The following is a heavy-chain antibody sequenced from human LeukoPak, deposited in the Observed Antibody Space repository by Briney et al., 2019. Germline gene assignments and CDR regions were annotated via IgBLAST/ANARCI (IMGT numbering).Heavy chain of an antibody. V-gene: IGHV3-66*01. CDR3: ARVAVAYFDY. J-gene: IGHJ4*02. D-gene: IGHD6-19*01. Sequence: GGSLRLSCAASGFTVSSTHMGWVRQAPGKGLEWVAVIYRGGAAYYPDSVKGSFTISRDLPKNTLYLQMNDLRAEDTAVYYCARVAVAYFDYWGQGTLVTVSS. CDR1: GFTVSSTH. CDR2: IYRGGAA.